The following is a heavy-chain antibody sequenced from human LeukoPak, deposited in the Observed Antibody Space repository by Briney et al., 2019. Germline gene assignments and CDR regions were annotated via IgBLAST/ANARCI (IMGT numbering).Heavy chain of an antibody. J-gene: IGHJ5*02. D-gene: IGHD3-10*01. CDR2: ITTYNGNT. V-gene: IGHV1-18*01. Sequence: GASVKVSCKASGYTFTSYGISWVRQAPGQGLEWMGWITTYNGNTNYAQKLQGRVTMTTDTSTSTAHMELSSLRSEDTAVYYCAREGNMVRGVISGWFSWFDPWGQGTLVTVSS. CDR1: GYTFTSYG. CDR3: AREGNMVRGVISGWFSWFDP.